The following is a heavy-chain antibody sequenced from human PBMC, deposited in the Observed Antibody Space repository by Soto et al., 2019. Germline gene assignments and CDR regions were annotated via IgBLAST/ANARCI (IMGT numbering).Heavy chain of an antibody. CDR2: IFWDDDK. J-gene: IGHJ4*02. Sequence: SGPTLVNPTQTLTLTCTFSGFSLSTRGVGVAWIRQPPGKALEWLALIFWDDDKRYSPSLKNRLTITKDTSKNQVVLTMTNMDPVDTATYYCAHRRAPHRARLLREYYFDYWGQGILVTVSS. V-gene: IGHV2-5*02. D-gene: IGHD3-22*01. CDR3: AHRRAPHRARLLREYYFDY. CDR1: GFSLSTRGVG.